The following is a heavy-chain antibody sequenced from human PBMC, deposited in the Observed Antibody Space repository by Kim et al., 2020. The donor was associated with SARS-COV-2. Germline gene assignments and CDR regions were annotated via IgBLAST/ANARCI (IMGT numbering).Heavy chain of an antibody. CDR3: ARDPGKYIGDY. J-gene: IGHJ4*02. CDR2: T. Sequence: TSYADSVKGRFTISRDNAKNTLYLQMNSLRAEDTAVYYCARDPGKYIGDYWGQGTLVTVSS. D-gene: IGHD5-18*01. V-gene: IGHV3-74*01.